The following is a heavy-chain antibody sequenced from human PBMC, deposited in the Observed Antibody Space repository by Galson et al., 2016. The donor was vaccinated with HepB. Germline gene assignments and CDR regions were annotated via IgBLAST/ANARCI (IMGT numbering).Heavy chain of an antibody. Sequence: SETLSLTCTVSGGSISSYYWSWIRQPPGKGLEWIGYIYYSGSTNYNPSLKSRVTISVDTSKNQFSLKLRSVTAADTAVYYCSRANVRKNILGANFDLWGRGTLVTVSS. CDR3: SRANVRKNILGANFDL. D-gene: IGHD1-26*01. J-gene: IGHJ2*01. CDR2: IYYSGST. CDR1: GGSISSYY. V-gene: IGHV4-59*12.